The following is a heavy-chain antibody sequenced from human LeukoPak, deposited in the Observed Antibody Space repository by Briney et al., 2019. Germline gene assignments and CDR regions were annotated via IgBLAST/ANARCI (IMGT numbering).Heavy chain of an antibody. CDR3: ARVFSMVGD. CDR2: ISYDGSNK. CDR1: GFTFSSYA. V-gene: IGHV3-30-3*01. D-gene: IGHD3-10*01. Sequence: GGSLRLSCAASGFTFSSYAMHWVRQAPGKGLEWVAVISYDGSNKYYADSVKGRFTISRDNAKNTLYLQMNSLRAEDTAVYYCARVFSMVGDGGQEPLAPVSS. J-gene: IGHJ4*02.